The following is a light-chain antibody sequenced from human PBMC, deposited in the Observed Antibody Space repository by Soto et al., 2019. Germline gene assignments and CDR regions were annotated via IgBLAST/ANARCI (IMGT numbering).Light chain of an antibody. Sequence: QSVLTQPPSVSGAPGQRVTISCTGSSSNIGAGHDVHWCQQLPGTAPKLLIYGNSNRPSGVPDRFSGSKSGTSASLAITGLQAEDEADYYCQSYDSSLSGSEVFGTGTKVTV. CDR2: GNS. CDR3: QSYDSSLSGSEV. V-gene: IGLV1-40*01. J-gene: IGLJ1*01. CDR1: SSNIGAGHD.